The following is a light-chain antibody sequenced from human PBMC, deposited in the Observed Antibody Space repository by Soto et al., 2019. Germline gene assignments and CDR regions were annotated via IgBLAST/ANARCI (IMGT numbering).Light chain of an antibody. V-gene: IGKV3D-15*01. Sequence: EIVMTQSPGTLSVSPGERATLSCRASQSVSINLAWYQQKPGQAPRLLIYDASTRATGIPARFGGSGSGTEFTLTISSLQSKDFAVYYCQQYNNWHPLTFGGGTKVDIK. CDR2: DAS. CDR1: QSVSIN. J-gene: IGKJ4*01. CDR3: QQYNNWHPLT.